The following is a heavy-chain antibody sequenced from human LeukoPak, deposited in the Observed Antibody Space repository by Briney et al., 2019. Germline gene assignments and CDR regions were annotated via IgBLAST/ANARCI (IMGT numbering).Heavy chain of an antibody. CDR1: GGSISSYY. D-gene: IGHD4-17*01. CDR3: ARGENGEPFDY. Sequence: TSETLSLTCTVSGGSISSYYWSWIRQPPGKGLEWIWYIYYSGSTNYNPSLKSRVTISVDTSKNQFSLKLSSVTAADTAVYYCARGENGEPFDYWGQGTLVTVSS. CDR2: IYYSGST. V-gene: IGHV4-59*01. J-gene: IGHJ4*02.